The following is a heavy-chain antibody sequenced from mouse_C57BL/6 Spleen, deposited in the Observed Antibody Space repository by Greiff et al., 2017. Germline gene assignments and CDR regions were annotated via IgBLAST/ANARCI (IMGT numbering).Heavy chain of an antibody. V-gene: IGHV1-55*01. Sequence: ELVKPGASVKMSCKASGYTFTSYWITWVKQRPGQGLEWIGDIYPGSGSTNYNEKFKSKATLTVDTSSSTAYMQLSSLTSEDSAVYYCARKHASFPNYFDYWGQGTTLTVSS. J-gene: IGHJ2*01. CDR3: ARKHASFPNYFDY. CDR2: IYPGSGST. CDR1: GYTFTSYW.